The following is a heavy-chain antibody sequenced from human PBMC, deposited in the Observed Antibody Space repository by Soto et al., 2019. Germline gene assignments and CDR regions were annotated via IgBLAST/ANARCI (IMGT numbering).Heavy chain of an antibody. CDR2: INHSGST. D-gene: IGHD2-21*02. Sequence: PSETLSLTCAVYGWSFSGYYWSWIRQPPGKGLEWIGEINHSGSTNYNPSLKSRVTISVDTSKNQFSLKLSSVTAADTAVYYCARVKRGDYYYYYYMDVWGKGTTVTVSS. J-gene: IGHJ6*03. CDR3: ARVKRGDYYYYYYMDV. CDR1: GWSFSGYY. V-gene: IGHV4-34*01.